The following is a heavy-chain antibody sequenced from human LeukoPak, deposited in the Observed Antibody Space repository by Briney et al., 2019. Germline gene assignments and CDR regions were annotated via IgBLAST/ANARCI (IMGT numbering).Heavy chain of an antibody. CDR1: GGSISSGSYY. CDR3: ARVSGNQWLAIIRDAFDI. V-gene: IGHV4-61*02. D-gene: IGHD6-19*01. J-gene: IGHJ3*02. Sequence: PSQTLSLTCTVSGGSISSGSYYWSWIRQPAGKGLEWIGRIYTRGSTNYNPSLKSRVTISVDTSKNQFSLKLSSVTAADTAVYYCARVSGNQWLAIIRDAFDIWGQGTMVTVSS. CDR2: IYTRGST.